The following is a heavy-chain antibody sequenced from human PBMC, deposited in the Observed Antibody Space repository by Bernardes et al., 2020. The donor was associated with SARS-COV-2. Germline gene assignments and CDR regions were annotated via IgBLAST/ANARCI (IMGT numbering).Heavy chain of an antibody. D-gene: IGHD3-10*01. CDR3: ARQPSLVRGITAFDS. CDR2: IFPGDSDT. Sequence: GESLKISCQASGYRFSSSWIAWVRQMPGKGLESMGMIFPGDSDTRYSPSFQGQVTISADKSISTAYLQWRSLKSSDTATYYCARQPSLVRGITAFDSWGQGTVVTVSS. J-gene: IGHJ4*02. CDR1: GYRFSSSW. V-gene: IGHV5-51*01.